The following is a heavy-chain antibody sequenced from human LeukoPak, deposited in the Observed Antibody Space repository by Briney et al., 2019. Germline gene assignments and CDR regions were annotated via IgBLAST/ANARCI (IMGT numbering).Heavy chain of an antibody. CDR2: ISGSGGST. D-gene: IGHD1-26*01. CDR3: ARVGGATVSYYYYMDV. CDR1: GFTFSSYA. V-gene: IGHV3-23*01. J-gene: IGHJ6*03. Sequence: GGSLRLSCAASGFTFSSYAMSWVRPAPGKGLEWVSAISGSGGSTYYADSVKGRFTISRDNAKNSLYLQMNSLRAEDTALYYCARVGGATVSYYYYMDVWGKGTTVTVSS.